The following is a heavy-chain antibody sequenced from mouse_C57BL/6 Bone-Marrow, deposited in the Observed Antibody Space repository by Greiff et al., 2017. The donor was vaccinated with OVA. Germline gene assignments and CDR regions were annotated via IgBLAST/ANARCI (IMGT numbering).Heavy chain of an antibody. D-gene: IGHD3-2*02. CDR3: ARGSGRQLRPPYYAMDY. Sequence: QVQLQQPGAELVKPGASVTMSCKASGYTFTSYWITWVKQRPGQGLEWIGDIYPGSGSTNYNEKFKSKAPLTVDTSSSTAYMQLSSLTSEDSAVYYCARGSGRQLRPPYYAMDYWGQGTSVTVSS. CDR1: GYTFTSYW. J-gene: IGHJ4*01. CDR2: IYPGSGST. V-gene: IGHV1-55*01.